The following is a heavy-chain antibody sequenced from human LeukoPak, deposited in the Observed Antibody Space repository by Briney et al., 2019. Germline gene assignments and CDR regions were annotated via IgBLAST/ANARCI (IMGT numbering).Heavy chain of an antibody. V-gene: IGHV3-30-3*01. CDR1: GFTFSSYA. CDR2: ISYDGSNK. CDR3: ATYGDRPPFDY. J-gene: IGHJ4*02. D-gene: IGHD4-17*01. Sequence: PGRSLRLSCAASGFTFSSYAMRWVRQAPGKGLEWVAVISYDGSNKYYADSVKGRLTISRDNSKNTLYLQMNSLRAEDTAVYYCATYGDRPPFDYWCQGTLVTVSS.